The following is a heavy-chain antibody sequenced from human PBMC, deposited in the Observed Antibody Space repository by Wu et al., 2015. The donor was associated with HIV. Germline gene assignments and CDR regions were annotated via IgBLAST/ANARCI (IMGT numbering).Heavy chain of an antibody. CDR1: GGTFSSYA. D-gene: IGHD5-12*01. CDR2: IIPIFGTA. CDR3: ARALYSGYGKPTTDPFDY. Sequence: QVQLVQSGAEVKKPGSSVKVSCKASGGTFSSYAISWVRQAPGQGLEWMGRIIPIFGTANYAQKFQGRVTITADESTSTAYMELSSLRSEDTAVYYCARALYSGYGKPTTDPFDYWGQGTLVTVSS. J-gene: IGHJ4*02. V-gene: IGHV1-69*13.